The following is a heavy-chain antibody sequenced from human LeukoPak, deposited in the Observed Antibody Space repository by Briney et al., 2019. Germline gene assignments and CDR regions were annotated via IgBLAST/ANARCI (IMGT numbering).Heavy chain of an antibody. D-gene: IGHD3-16*01. CDR2: IRNVGGNT. CDR3: VRDYEWGFDY. CDR1: GFIFSDHG. J-gene: IGHJ4*02. V-gene: IGHV3-30*02. Sequence: GGSVRLSCAASGFIFSDHGMHWVRQAPGKGLEWVAFIRNVGGNTYHADSAKGRFTISRDNSKNTQYLQMNSLRAEDTAVYYCVRDYEWGFDYWGQGTLVTVSS.